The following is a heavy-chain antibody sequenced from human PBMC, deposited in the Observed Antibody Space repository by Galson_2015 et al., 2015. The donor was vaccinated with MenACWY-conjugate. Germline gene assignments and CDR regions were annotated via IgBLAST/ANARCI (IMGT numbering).Heavy chain of an antibody. CDR3: AKTRGASFYFDS. V-gene: IGHV3-74*01. J-gene: IGHJ4*02. Sequence: SLRLSCAASGFIFNTYWMHWVRQAPGKGLVWVSRINPGGSSTTYADSGKDRFTISRDNAKNTLYLQMNSLRPEDTAVFYCAKTRGASFYFDSWGQGTLVTVSS. CDR1: GFIFNTYW. D-gene: IGHD1-26*01. CDR2: INPGGSST.